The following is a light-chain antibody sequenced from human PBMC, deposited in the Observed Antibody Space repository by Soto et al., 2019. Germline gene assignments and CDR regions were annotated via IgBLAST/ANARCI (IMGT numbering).Light chain of an antibody. CDR2: DAS. Sequence: EIVLTQSPAPLSLSPGERATLSCRASQSISNFLAWYQQKPGQAPRLLIYDASKRATDIPDRFIGSGSGTDFTLTISSLEPEDFAVYYCHQRSNWPPFTFGGGTKVEI. J-gene: IGKJ4*01. CDR1: QSISNF. V-gene: IGKV3-11*01. CDR3: HQRSNWPPFT.